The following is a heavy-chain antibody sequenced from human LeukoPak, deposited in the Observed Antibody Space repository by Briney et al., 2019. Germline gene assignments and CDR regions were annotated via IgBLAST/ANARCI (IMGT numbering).Heavy chain of an antibody. CDR1: GGSISSGDYY. D-gene: IGHD5-18*01. V-gene: IGHV4-61*08. CDR3: AGNRDTAMVDDAFDI. CDR2: IYYSGST. Sequence: SETLSLTCTVSGGSISSGDYYWSWIRQPPGKGLEWIGYIYYSGSTNYNPSLKSRVTKSVDTSKNQFSLKLSSVTAADTAVYYCAGNRDTAMVDDAFDIWGQGTMVTVSS. J-gene: IGHJ3*02.